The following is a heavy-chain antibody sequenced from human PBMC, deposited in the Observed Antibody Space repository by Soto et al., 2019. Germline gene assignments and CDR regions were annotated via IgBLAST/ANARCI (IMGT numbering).Heavy chain of an antibody. CDR2: IYTSGGT. CDR1: GGSISSYY. CDR3: ARGAAAGADYGMDV. J-gene: IGHJ6*02. V-gene: IGHV4-4*07. Sequence: NPSETLSLTCTGSGGSISSYYWSWIRQPAGKGLEWIGRIYTSGGTNYNPSLKSRVTMSIDTSKKQFSLKLSSVTAADTAVYYCARGAAAGADYGMDVWGQGTTVTVSS. D-gene: IGHD6-13*01.